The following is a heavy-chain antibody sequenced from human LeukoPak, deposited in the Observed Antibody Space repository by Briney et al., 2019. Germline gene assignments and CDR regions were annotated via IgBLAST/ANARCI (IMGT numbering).Heavy chain of an antibody. Sequence: GGSLRLSCAASGFTFSSYAMSWVRQAPGKGLEWVSAISGSGGSTYYADSVKGRFTISRDNSKNTLYLQMNSLRAEDTAVYYCAREGCSGGSCYHNWFDPWGQGTLVTVSS. V-gene: IGHV3-23*01. CDR1: GFTFSSYA. J-gene: IGHJ5*02. CDR3: AREGCSGGSCYHNWFDP. D-gene: IGHD2-15*01. CDR2: ISGSGGST.